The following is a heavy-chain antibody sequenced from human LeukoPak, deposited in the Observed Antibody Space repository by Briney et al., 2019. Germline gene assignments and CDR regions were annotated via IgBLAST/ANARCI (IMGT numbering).Heavy chain of an antibody. CDR3: AKDPGFNMVRGLSWFDP. Sequence: PGRSLRLSCAASGFTFSSYGMHWVRQAPGKGLEWVAFIRYDGSNKYYADSVKGRFTISRDNSKNTLYLQMNSLRAADTAVYYCAKDPGFNMVRGLSWFDPGGQGTLVTVSS. J-gene: IGHJ5*02. CDR1: GFTFSSYG. D-gene: IGHD3-10*01. V-gene: IGHV3-30*02. CDR2: IRYDGSNK.